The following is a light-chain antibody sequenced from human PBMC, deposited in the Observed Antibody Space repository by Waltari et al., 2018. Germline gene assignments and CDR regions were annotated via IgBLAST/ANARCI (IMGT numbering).Light chain of an antibody. J-gene: IGKJ1*01. V-gene: IGKV1-39*01. CDR2: AAS. CDR3: QQSYISV. CDR1: QTIFNY. Sequence: DIQMTQSPTSLSASVGDRVTITSRANQTIFNYLNWYQQKPGKPPKVLIYAASTLQSGVPSRFSGSGSGTDFTLTISSLQPGDSATYYCQQSYISVFGQGTRVEIK.